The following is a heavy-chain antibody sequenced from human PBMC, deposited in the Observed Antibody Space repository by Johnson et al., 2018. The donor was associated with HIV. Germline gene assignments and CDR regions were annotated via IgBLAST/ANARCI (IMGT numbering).Heavy chain of an antibody. CDR2: ISSNGGST. Sequence: VQLVESGGGLVQPGGSLRISCAASGFIFSSYTMHWVRQAPGKGLEYVSAISSNGGSTYYANSVKGRFTISRDNSKNTLYLQMGSLRAEDTAVYYCAKGEELQADYDAFDIWGQGTMVTVSS. D-gene: IGHD1-26*01. V-gene: IGHV3-64*01. CDR3: AKGEELQADYDAFDI. J-gene: IGHJ3*02. CDR1: GFIFSSYT.